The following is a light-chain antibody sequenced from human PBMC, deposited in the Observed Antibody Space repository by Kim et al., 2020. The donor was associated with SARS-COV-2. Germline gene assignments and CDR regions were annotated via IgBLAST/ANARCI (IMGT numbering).Light chain of an antibody. V-gene: IGKV1-39*01. CDR2: AAS. CDR3: QQSHSIPYT. J-gene: IGKJ2*01. Sequence: SSSVGHRVTITCRASQSITTYLNWYQQKPGKAPLLLIYAASSLQSGVPSRFSGSGSGTDFTLTISSLQPEDFATYFCQQSHSIPYTFGQGTKLEI. CDR1: QSITTY.